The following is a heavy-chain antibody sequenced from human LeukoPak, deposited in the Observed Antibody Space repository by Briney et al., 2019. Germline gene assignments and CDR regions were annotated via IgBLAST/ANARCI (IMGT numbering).Heavy chain of an antibody. CDR2: ISWKSDNI. CDR3: AKKDGYFDL. J-gene: IGHJ2*01. Sequence: GRSLRLSCAASGFTLDSYAMHWVRQVPGKGLEWVSGISWKSDNIGYADSVKGRFTISRDNAKNSLYLQMNSLRAEDTAVYYCAKKDGYFDLWGRGTLVTVSS. V-gene: IGHV3-9*01. CDR1: GFTLDSYA.